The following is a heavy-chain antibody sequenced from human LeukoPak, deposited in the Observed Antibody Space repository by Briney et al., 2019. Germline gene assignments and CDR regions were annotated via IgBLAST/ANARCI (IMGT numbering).Heavy chain of an antibody. D-gene: IGHD2-15*01. CDR2: ISPYNGNT. CDR3: ARITKTYSRYDAFDI. Sequence: ASVKASCKASGYTFTSYGITWVRQAPGQGLEWMGWISPYNGNTEYAQNLQGRVTMTTDTSTSTAYMELRSLRSDDTAVYYCARITKTYSRYDAFDIWGQGTMVTVSS. CDR1: GYTFTSYG. V-gene: IGHV1-18*01. J-gene: IGHJ3*02.